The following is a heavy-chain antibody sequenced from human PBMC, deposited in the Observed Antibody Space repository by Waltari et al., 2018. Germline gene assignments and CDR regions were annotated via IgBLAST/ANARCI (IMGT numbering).Heavy chain of an antibody. CDR3: ARGGGYKDPRFDY. J-gene: IGHJ4*02. CDR1: GGSISSVGYS. Sequence: QVQLQESGPGLVKPSQTLSLTCTVSGGSISSVGYSWSWIRQHPGKGLEWIGYIYYSGSTYYNPSLKSRVTISVDTSKNQFSLKLSSVTAADTAVYYCARGGGYKDPRFDYWGQGTLVTVSS. CDR2: IYYSGST. D-gene: IGHD5-12*01. V-gene: IGHV4-31*03.